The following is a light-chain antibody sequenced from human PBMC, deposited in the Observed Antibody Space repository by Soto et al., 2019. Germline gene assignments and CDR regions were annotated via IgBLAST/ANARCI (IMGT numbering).Light chain of an antibody. V-gene: IGKV4-1*01. J-gene: IGKJ3*01. CDR1: QSVLYSSNSKNY. Sequence: DIVMTQSPDSLAVSLGEGATINCKSSQSVLYSSNSKNYLAWFLQKPGQPPKLLIYWASTRESGVPDRFSGSGSGTDFTLTISSLQAEDVAVYYCQQYYSTPFTFGPGTKVDIK. CDR3: QQYYSTPFT. CDR2: WAS.